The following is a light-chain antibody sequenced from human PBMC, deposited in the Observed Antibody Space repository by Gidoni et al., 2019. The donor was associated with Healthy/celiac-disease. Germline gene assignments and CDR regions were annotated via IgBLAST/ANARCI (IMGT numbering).Light chain of an antibody. CDR1: QSVRSN. CDR3: QQYNNWWT. J-gene: IGKJ1*01. Sequence: EIVMTQAPATLSVSPGESATLSCRASQSVRSNLGWYPQKPGQAARHRICGASTRAAGIPARFSGSESGTEFTLTISSLQSKDFAVYECQQYNNWWTFGQGTKVEIK. CDR2: GAS. V-gene: IGKV3-15*01.